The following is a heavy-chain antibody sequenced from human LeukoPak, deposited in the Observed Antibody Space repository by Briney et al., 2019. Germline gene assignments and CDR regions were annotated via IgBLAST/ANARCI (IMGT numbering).Heavy chain of an antibody. CDR2: ISYDRNNE. CDR1: GFTFSNYG. CDR3: AKGQLGTGWNNWFDP. Sequence: GGSLRLSCAASGFTFSNYGMHWVRQAPGKGLEWVAVISYDRNNEYYADSVKGRFTISRDNSKNTLYLQINSLRAEDTAVYYCAKGQLGTGWNNWFDPWGQGTLVTVSS. D-gene: IGHD6-19*01. V-gene: IGHV3-30*18. J-gene: IGHJ5*02.